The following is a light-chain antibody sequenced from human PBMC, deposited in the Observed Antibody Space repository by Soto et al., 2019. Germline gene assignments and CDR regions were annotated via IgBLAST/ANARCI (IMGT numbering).Light chain of an antibody. Sequence: EIVLTQSPDTLSVSPGGRATLSCRASQDVRGGLAWYQQKPGQAPRVLIHGASTRATGIPARFSGSGSGTEFALTIGSLQSEDFASYYCQQYDVWPLTFGQGTTVEI. CDR2: GAS. J-gene: IGKJ1*01. CDR1: QDVRGG. CDR3: QQYDVWPLT. V-gene: IGKV3-15*01.